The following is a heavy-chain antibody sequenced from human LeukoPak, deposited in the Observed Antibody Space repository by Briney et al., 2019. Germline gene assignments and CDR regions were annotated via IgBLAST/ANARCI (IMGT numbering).Heavy chain of an antibody. D-gene: IGHD2-2*02. Sequence: ASVKVSCKASKYTFTDYYMHWVRQAPGQGLEWMGWINPNSGGTNYAQKFQGRVTITRNTSISTAYMELSSLRSEDTAVYYCARVLRCSSTSCYKGPLDYYYYMDVWGKGTTVTVSS. CDR3: ARVLRCSSTSCYKGPLDYYYYMDV. CDR1: KYTFTDYY. V-gene: IGHV1-2*02. J-gene: IGHJ6*03. CDR2: INPNSGGT.